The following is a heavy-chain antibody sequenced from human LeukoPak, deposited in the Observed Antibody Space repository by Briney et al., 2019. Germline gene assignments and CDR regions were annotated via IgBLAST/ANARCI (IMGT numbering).Heavy chain of an antibody. V-gene: IGHV4-59*12. J-gene: IGHJ3*02. D-gene: IGHD4-17*01. CDR3: ARGASTTVTRKAFDI. Sequence: PSETLSLTCTVSGGSISSYYWSWIRQPPGKGLEWIGYIYYSGSTYYNPSLKSRVTISVDTSKNQFSLKLSSVTAADTAVYYCARGASTTVTRKAFDIWGQGTMVTVSS. CDR2: IYYSGST. CDR1: GGSISSYY.